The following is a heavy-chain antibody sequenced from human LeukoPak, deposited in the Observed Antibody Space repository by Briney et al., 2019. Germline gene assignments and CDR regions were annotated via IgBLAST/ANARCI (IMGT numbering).Heavy chain of an antibody. J-gene: IGHJ3*02. CDR3: ASQLAAAAWGAFDI. CDR2: IYRGDSDT. V-gene: IGHV5-51*01. D-gene: IGHD6-13*01. CDR1: GYIFTRYW. Sequence: KPGESLTISCKGSGYIFTRYWIGWVRQTPGKGREWVGNIYRGDSDTIYSPSFQGQVTISADNSISTAYLQWSSLKASDTAMYYCASQLAAAAWGAFDIWGQGTMVTVSS.